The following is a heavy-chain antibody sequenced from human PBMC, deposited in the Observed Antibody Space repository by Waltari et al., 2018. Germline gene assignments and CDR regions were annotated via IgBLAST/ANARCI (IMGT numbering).Heavy chain of an antibody. D-gene: IGHD3-16*01. J-gene: IGHJ4*02. V-gene: IGHV3-33*03. CDR3: VGGQMGDF. CDR1: GFTFSNYG. CDR2: ISYDGSKS. Sequence: QDQLVESGGGVVQPGRSLRLSCVPSGFTFSNYGMHWVRQAPGKGLGWVAVISYDGSKSFYADAVKGRFTISRDNSKNILYLQMNSLRADDTAMYYCVGGQMGDFWGQGTLVTVSS.